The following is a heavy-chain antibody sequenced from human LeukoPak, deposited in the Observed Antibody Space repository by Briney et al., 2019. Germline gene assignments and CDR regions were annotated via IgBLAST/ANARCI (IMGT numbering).Heavy chain of an antibody. CDR3: VRDEDYGIYVNFDF. D-gene: IGHD4-17*01. V-gene: IGHV1-18*01. CDR1: GYTFTSYD. CDR2: ISTYNGNT. J-gene: IGHJ4*02. Sequence: ASVKVSCKASGYTFTSYDINWVRLAPGQGLEWMGWISTYNGNTKYAQNLQGRVTMTTDTSTSTAYMELRSLRSDDTAVYYCVRDEDYGIYVNFDFWGQGTLVTVSS.